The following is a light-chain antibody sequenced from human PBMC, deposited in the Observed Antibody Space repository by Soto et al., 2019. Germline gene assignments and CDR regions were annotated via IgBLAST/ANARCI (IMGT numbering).Light chain of an antibody. J-gene: IGLJ1*01. CDR2: EVN. CDR1: TSDVGYCNL. V-gene: IGLV2-23*02. CDR3: CSYAGSTTHYV. Sequence: QSALTQPDAVSGSSGPSLPISCPGNTSDVGYCNLVSWYQQHPGKAPKRIIYEVNMRPSGFSNRFSGSKSGNTASLTISGLQAEDEADYYCCSYAGSTTHYVFGTGTKVTVL.